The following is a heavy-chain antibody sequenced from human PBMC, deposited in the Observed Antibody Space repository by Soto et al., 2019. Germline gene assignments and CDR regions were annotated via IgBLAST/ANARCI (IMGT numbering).Heavy chain of an antibody. CDR2: INHSGST. V-gene: IGHV4-34*01. CDR3: ARLVRIVGATNFDY. Sequence: QVQLQQWGAGLLKPSETLSLTCAVYGGSFSGYYWSWIRQPPGKGLEWIGEINHSGSTNYNPSLKSRVTISVDTSKNQFSLKLSSVTAADTAVYDCARLVRIVGATNFDYWGQGTLVTVSS. D-gene: IGHD1-26*01. J-gene: IGHJ4*02. CDR1: GGSFSGYY.